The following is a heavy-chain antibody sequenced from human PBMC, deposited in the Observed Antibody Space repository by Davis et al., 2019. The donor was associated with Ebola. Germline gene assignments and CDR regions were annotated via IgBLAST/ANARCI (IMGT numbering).Heavy chain of an antibody. Sequence: PGGSLRLSCKGSGYSFTSYWIGWVRQMPGKGLEWMGIIYPGDSDTRYSPSFQGQVTISADKSISTAYLQWSSLKASDTAMYYCARLSGDPNYYYYYMDVWGKGTTVTVSS. CDR1: GYSFTSYW. J-gene: IGHJ6*03. CDR2: IYPGDSDT. V-gene: IGHV5-51*01. D-gene: IGHD7-27*01. CDR3: ARLSGDPNYYYYYMDV.